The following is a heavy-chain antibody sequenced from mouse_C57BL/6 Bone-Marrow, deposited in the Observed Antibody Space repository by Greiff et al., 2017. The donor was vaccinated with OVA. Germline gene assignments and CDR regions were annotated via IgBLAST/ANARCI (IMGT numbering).Heavy chain of an antibody. J-gene: IGHJ4*01. D-gene: IGHD2-5*01. CDR2: IDPSDSYT. CDR1: GYTFTSYW. V-gene: IGHV1-69*01. Sequence: QVQLQQPGAELVMPGASVKLSCKASGYTFTSYWMHWVKQRPGQGLEWIGEIDPSDSYTNYNQKFKGKSTLTVDKSSSTAYMQVSSLTSEDSAVYYCARLYYSKGYYAMDYWGQGTSVTVSS. CDR3: ARLYYSKGYYAMDY.